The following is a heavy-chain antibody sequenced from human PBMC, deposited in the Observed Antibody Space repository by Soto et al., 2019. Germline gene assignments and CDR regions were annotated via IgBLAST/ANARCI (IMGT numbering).Heavy chain of an antibody. V-gene: IGHV3-23*01. CDR1: GFTFSSYA. J-gene: IGHJ4*02. CDR3: AKDCITMVRGVIIRYFDY. Sequence: GGSLRLSCAASGFTFSSYAMSWVRQAPGKGLEWVSAISGSGGSTYYADSVKGQFTISRDNSKNTLYLQMNSLRAEDTAVYYCAKDCITMVRGVIIRYFDYWGQGTLVTVSS. D-gene: IGHD3-10*01. CDR2: ISGSGGST.